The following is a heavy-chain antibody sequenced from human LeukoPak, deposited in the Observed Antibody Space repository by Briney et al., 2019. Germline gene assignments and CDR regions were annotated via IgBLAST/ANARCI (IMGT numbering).Heavy chain of an antibody. V-gene: IGHV1-8*01. D-gene: IGHD6-19*01. CDR1: GYTFTSCD. CDR3: TRGSSGRRDN. Sequence: ASLKVSCKASGYTFTSCDINWVRQATGQGLEWMGWMNPNSGNTGYGQSFQGRITMTRDISIGTAYMELSNLTSEDTAIYYCTRGSSGRRDNWGQGTLVTVS. J-gene: IGHJ4*02. CDR2: MNPNSGNT.